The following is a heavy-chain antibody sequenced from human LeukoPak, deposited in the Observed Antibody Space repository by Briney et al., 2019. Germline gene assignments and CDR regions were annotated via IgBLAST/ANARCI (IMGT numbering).Heavy chain of an antibody. CDR2: ISNEGAT. D-gene: IGHD6-13*01. CDR1: GFSVSASY. V-gene: IGHV3-53*01. CDR3: AKGGSSWSEIDY. J-gene: IGHJ4*02. Sequence: GGSLRLSCAASGFSVSASYMSWVRQAPGKGLESVSVISNEGATYYADSVKGRFSISRDNSKNTLYLQMNSLRGDDTAVYYCAKGGSSWSEIDYWGQGSLVTVSS.